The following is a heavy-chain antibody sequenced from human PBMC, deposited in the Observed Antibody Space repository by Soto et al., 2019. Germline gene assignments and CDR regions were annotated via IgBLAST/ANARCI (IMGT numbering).Heavy chain of an antibody. Sequence: PGGSLRLSCAASGFTFSSYAMSWVRQAPGKGLEWVSAISGSGGSTYYAESVKGRFTISRDNSKNTLYLQMNSLRAEDTAVYYCAKDGRVLRYFDWLPKHFDYWGQGTLVTVSS. CDR3: AKDGRVLRYFDWLPKHFDY. V-gene: IGHV3-23*01. D-gene: IGHD3-9*01. CDR2: ISGSGGST. CDR1: GFTFSSYA. J-gene: IGHJ4*02.